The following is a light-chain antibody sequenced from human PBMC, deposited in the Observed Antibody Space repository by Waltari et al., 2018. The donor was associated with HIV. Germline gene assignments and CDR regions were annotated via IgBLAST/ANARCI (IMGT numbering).Light chain of an antibody. CDR2: EVS. Sequence: QSALTQPASVSGSPGHSITISSTGTSSDVGGYNSFSWYQQHPGKAPKFMIYEVSNRPSGVSKRFSGSKSGNTASLTISGLQAEDEADYYCSSYTSTSTGVFGTGTKVTVL. CDR1: SSDVGGYNS. J-gene: IGLJ1*01. V-gene: IGLV2-14*01. CDR3: SSYTSTSTGV.